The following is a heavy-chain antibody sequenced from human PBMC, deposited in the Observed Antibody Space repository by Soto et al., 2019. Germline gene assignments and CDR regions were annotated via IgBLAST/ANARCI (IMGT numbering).Heavy chain of an antibody. J-gene: IGHJ4*02. V-gene: IGHV1-69*13. Sequence: SVKVSCKASGGTFSSYAISWVRQAPGQGLEWMGGIIPIFGTPNYAQTFQGRVTITADESTSAAYMELSSLISEDTAVYYCAREFSTTFTYFDEWGQGSLVTVSS. D-gene: IGHD5-12*01. CDR3: AREFSTTFTYFDE. CDR2: IIPIFGTP. CDR1: GGTFSSYA.